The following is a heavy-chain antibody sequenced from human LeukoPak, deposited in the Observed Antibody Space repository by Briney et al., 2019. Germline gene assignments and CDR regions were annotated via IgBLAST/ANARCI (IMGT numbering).Heavy chain of an antibody. D-gene: IGHD3-9*01. Sequence: PGGSLRLSCAASGFTFSDYYMSWVRQAPGKGLEWVSAISGSGGSTYYADSVKGRFTISRDNSKNTLYLQMNSLRAEDTAVYYCARIRGYYDILTGYYRGPFDYWGQGTLVTVSS. V-gene: IGHV3-23*01. CDR3: ARIRGYYDILTGYYRGPFDY. CDR2: ISGSGGST. CDR1: GFTFSDYY. J-gene: IGHJ4*02.